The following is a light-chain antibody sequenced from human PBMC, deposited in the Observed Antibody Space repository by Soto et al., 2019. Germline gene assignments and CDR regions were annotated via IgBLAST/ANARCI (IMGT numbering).Light chain of an antibody. CDR1: SSDVGAYNF. Sequence: QSALTQPPSASGAPGQSVTISCTGTSSDVGAYNFVSWYQQHAGKAPKLVIYEVTKPLSGVSDRFSGSKSANTDSLTVSGLQSEDEADYYCSSFGSGNTWVFGGGTQLAVL. J-gene: IGLJ3*02. V-gene: IGLV2-8*01. CDR2: EVT. CDR3: SSFGSGNTWV.